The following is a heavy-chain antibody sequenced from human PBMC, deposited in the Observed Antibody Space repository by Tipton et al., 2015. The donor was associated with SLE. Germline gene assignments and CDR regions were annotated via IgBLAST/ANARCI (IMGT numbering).Heavy chain of an antibody. V-gene: IGHV4-34*01. Sequence: TLSLTCAVYGGSLSGYYWSWIRQSPGKGLEWIDDINHVGRTNYNPSLRSRATISIDTSKNQFSLKLTSVTAADTAVYYCAGGTGAYFDHWGQGTLVTVSS. CDR1: GGSLSGYY. D-gene: IGHD3-16*01. CDR2: INHVGRT. CDR3: AGGTGAYFDH. J-gene: IGHJ4*02.